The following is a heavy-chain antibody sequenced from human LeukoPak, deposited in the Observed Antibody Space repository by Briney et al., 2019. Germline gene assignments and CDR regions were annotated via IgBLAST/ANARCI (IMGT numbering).Heavy chain of an antibody. CDR3: ARPITKVRGVPSGLGY. CDR1: GYSFTSYW. V-gene: IGHV5-51*01. Sequence: GESLKISCKGSGYSFTSYWIGWVRQMPGKGLEWMGIIYPGDSDTRYSPSFQGQVTISADKSISTAYLQWSSLRASDTAMYYCARPITKVRGVPSGLGYWGQGTLVTVSS. CDR2: IYPGDSDT. J-gene: IGHJ4*02. D-gene: IGHD3-10*01.